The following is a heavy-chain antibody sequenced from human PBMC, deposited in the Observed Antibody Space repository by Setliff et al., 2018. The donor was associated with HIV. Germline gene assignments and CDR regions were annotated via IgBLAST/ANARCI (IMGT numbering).Heavy chain of an antibody. CDR1: GFTFSSYT. Sequence: PGGSLRLSCAASGFTFSSYTMNWVRQAPGKGLEWVSSISSSSYYIYYADSVKGRFIISRDTSKNTLYLQMSSLRPDDTAIYYCVKPYTGYYYDGSVYDDFWGQGTLVTVSS. V-gene: IGHV3-21*01. CDR2: ISSSSYYI. CDR3: VKPYTGYYYDGSVYDDF. J-gene: IGHJ4*02. D-gene: IGHD3-22*01.